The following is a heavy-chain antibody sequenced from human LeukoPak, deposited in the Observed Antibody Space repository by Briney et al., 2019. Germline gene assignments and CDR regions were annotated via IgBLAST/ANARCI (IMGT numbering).Heavy chain of an antibody. Sequence: PSETLSLTCTVSGDSINNYYWSWIRLPPGKGLEWIGYIYYSGSTYYNASLQSRVTISLDTSKNQFSLKLRSVTAADTAVYYCARDFRGGTGGLDYWGQGTLVTVSS. CDR2: IYYSGST. CDR3: ARDFRGGTGGLDY. V-gene: IGHV4-30-4*01. J-gene: IGHJ4*02. CDR1: GDSINNYY. D-gene: IGHD3-10*01.